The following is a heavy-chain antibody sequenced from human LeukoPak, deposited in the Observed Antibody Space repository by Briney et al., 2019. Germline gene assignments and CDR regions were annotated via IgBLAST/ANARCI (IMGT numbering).Heavy chain of an antibody. J-gene: IGHJ4*02. CDR2: INPSGGST. D-gene: IGHD5-24*01. Sequence: ASVKVSCKASGGTFSSYAISWVRQAPGQGLEWMGIINPSGGSTSYAQKFQGRVTMTRDMSTSTVYMELSSLRSEDTAVYYCARVKPFRLKYYFDYWGQGTLVTVSS. CDR1: GGTFSSYA. V-gene: IGHV1-46*01. CDR3: ARVKPFRLKYYFDY.